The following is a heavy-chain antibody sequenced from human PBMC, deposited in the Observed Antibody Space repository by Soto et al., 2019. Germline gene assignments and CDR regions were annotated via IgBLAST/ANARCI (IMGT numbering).Heavy chain of an antibody. CDR2: INHSGST. Sequence: SETLSLTCAVYGGSFSGYYWSWTRQPPGKGLEWIGEINHSGSTNYNPSLKSRVTISVDTSKNQFSLKLSSVTAADTAVYYCASEIGGPSYYFDYWGQGTLVTVSS. J-gene: IGHJ4*02. D-gene: IGHD2-15*01. V-gene: IGHV4-34*01. CDR3: ASEIGGPSYYFDY. CDR1: GGSFSGYY.